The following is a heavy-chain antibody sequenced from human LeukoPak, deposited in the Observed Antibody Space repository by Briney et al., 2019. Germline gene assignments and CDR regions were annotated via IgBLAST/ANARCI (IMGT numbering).Heavy chain of an antibody. Sequence: ASVKVSCKASGYTFTGYYMHWVRQAPGQGLEWMGWINPNSGGTNYAQKFQSRVTMTRDTSISTAYMELSRLRSDDTAVYYCARAQVDYGDYLDVFDIWGQGTMVTVSS. V-gene: IGHV1-2*02. J-gene: IGHJ3*02. CDR2: INPNSGGT. CDR1: GYTFTGYY. CDR3: ARAQVDYGDYLDVFDI. D-gene: IGHD4-17*01.